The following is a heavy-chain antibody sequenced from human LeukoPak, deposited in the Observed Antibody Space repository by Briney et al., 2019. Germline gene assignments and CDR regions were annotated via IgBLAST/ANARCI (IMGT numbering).Heavy chain of an antibody. Sequence: GGSLRLSCAASGFTVSSNYMSWVRQAPGKGLEWVSAISGSGGSTYYADSVKGRFTISRDNSKNTLYLQMNSLRAEDTAVYYCAKEGPYYYDSSGFNWFDPWGQGTLVTVSS. D-gene: IGHD3-22*01. CDR1: GFTVSSNY. V-gene: IGHV3-23*01. CDR2: ISGSGGST. CDR3: AKEGPYYYDSSGFNWFDP. J-gene: IGHJ5*02.